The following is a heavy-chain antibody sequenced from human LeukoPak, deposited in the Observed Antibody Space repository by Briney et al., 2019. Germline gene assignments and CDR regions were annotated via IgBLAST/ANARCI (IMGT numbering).Heavy chain of an antibody. CDR1: GGSITSNY. CDR2: IYYTGST. D-gene: IGHD6-13*01. CDR3: ARDQQHRDAFDI. Sequence: PSETLSLTCTVSGGSITSNYWSWIRQPPGKGLEWIGYIYYTGSTNYNPSLQSRVTISVDTSKNQFSLKLSSVTAADTAVYYCARDQQHRDAFDIWGQGTMVTVSS. V-gene: IGHV4-59*13. J-gene: IGHJ3*02.